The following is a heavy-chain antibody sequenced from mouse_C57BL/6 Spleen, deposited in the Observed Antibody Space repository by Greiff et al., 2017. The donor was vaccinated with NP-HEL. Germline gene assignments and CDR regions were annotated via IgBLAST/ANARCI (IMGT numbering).Heavy chain of an antibody. Sequence: QVQLQQSGAELARPGASVKMSCKASGYTFTSYTMHWVKQRPGQGLEWIGYINPSSGYTKYNQKFKDKDTSMADKSSSTDYIQRRSRTSEDSAVYYCARKSNYVGYFDYWGEGTTLTVSS. V-gene: IGHV1-4*01. CDR1: GYTFTSYT. J-gene: IGHJ2*01. CDR2: INPSSGYT. D-gene: IGHD2-5*01. CDR3: ARKSNYVGYFDY.